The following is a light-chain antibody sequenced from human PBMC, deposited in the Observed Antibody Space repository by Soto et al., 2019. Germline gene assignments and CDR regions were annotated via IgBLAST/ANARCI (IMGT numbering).Light chain of an antibody. CDR2: G. V-gene: IGLV1-40*01. Sequence: QAVVTQPPSVSGAPGQRVTISCTGSSSNIGAGYPVHWYQQLPGTAPKLLVAGNRPSGVPDRFSVSKSGASASLAITGLQAEDEADYYCQSYDDTLSGSWVFGTGTQLTVL. J-gene: IGLJ1*01. CDR3: QSYDDTLSGSWV. CDR1: SSNIGAGYP.